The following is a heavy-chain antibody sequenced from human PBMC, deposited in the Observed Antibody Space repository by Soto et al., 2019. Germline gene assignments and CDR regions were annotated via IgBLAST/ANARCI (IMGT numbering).Heavy chain of an antibody. CDR3: ASPVARIQLWLLNNDDAFDI. D-gene: IGHD5-18*01. Sequence: SETLSLTCTVSGGSISSSSYYWGWIRQPPGKGLEWIGSIYYSGSTYYNPSLKSRVTISVDTSKNQFSLKLSSVTAADTAVYYCASPVARIQLWLLNNDDAFDIWGQGTMVTVSS. CDR2: IYYSGST. V-gene: IGHV4-39*01. CDR1: GGSISSSSYY. J-gene: IGHJ3*02.